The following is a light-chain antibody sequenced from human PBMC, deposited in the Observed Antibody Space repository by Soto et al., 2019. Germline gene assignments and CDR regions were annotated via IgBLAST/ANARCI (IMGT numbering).Light chain of an antibody. CDR1: QNIDDY. CDR3: QQYNSYWM. J-gene: IGKJ1*01. CDR2: DSS. Sequence: DIQMTQSPSTLSASVGDRVTITCRASQNIDDYLAWYQQKPGKAPKLLIYDSSNLQSGVPSRFSDSGSGTEFTLIISSLQPDDFATYYCQQYNSYWMFGLGTKVEI. V-gene: IGKV1-5*01.